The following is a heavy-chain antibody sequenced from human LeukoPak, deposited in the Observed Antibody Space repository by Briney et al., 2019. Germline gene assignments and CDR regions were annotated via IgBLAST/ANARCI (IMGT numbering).Heavy chain of an antibody. Sequence: ASVKVSCKASGYTFTSYYMHWVRQAPGQGLEWMGIINPSGGSTSYAQKFQGRVTVTRDMSTSTVYMEASSLRSEDTAVYYCARVKSYYYDTRDKAAFDIWGQGTMVTVSS. CDR3: ARVKSYYYDTRDKAAFDI. CDR2: INPSGGST. V-gene: IGHV1-46*01. J-gene: IGHJ3*02. D-gene: IGHD3-22*01. CDR1: GYTFTSYY.